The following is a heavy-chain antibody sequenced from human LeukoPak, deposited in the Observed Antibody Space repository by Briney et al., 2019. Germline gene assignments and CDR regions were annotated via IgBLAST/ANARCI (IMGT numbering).Heavy chain of an antibody. Sequence: GGSLRLSCAASGFTFSSCGMHWVRQAPGKGLEWVAVIWYDGSNKYYADSVRGRFTISRDNSKNTLYLQMNSLRAEDTAVYYCARDRVYYGSGSTFDYWGPGTLVTVSS. CDR3: ARDRVYYGSGSTFDY. V-gene: IGHV3-33*01. D-gene: IGHD3-10*01. J-gene: IGHJ4*02. CDR2: IWYDGSNK. CDR1: GFTFSSCG.